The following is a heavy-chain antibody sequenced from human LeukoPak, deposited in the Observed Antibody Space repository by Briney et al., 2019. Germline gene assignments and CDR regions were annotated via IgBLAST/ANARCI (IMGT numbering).Heavy chain of an antibody. Sequence: SETLSLTCTVSGYSITSGYFWGWIRPPPGKGLEWIASVSHSGTTYYNPSLKSRVTISVDTSKNHFSLKLSSVTAADTAVYYCARDVPLCSGDPCNWFDPWGQGTLVTVSS. D-gene: IGHD2-15*01. CDR1: GYSITSGYF. V-gene: IGHV4-38-2*02. J-gene: IGHJ5*01. CDR3: ARDVPLCSGDPCNWFDP. CDR2: VSHSGTT.